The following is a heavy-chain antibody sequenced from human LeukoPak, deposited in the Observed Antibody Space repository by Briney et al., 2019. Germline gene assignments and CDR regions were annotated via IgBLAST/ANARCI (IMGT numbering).Heavy chain of an antibody. CDR3: ARLSGGSYLVDY. V-gene: IGHV1-69*04. J-gene: IGHJ4*02. D-gene: IGHD1-26*01. CDR2: VIAILGIA. CDR1: GGTFSSYA. Sequence: SVKVSCKPSGGTFSSYAISWVRHAPGQGLEWMGRVIAILGIANYAQKFQGRGTITADKSTSTAYMELSSLRSEDTAVYYCARLSGGSYLVDYGGQGTLVTVSS.